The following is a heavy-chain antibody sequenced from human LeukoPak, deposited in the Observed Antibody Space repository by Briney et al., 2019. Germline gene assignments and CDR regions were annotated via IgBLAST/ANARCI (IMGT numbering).Heavy chain of an antibody. CDR3: ARSPDPYCSSTSCYRGSRFYMDV. CDR2: IIPIFGTA. V-gene: IGHV1-69*05. D-gene: IGHD2-2*02. CDR1: GGTFSSYA. J-gene: IGHJ6*03. Sequence: SVKVSCKASGGTFSSYAISWVRQAPGQGLEWMGGIIPIFGTANYAQKFQGRVTITTDESTSTAYMELSSPRSEDTAVYYCARSPDPYCSSTSCYRGSRFYMDVWGKGTTVTVSS.